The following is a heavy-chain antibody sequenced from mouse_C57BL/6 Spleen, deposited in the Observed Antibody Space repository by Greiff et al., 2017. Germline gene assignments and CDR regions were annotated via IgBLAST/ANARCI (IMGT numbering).Heavy chain of an antibody. J-gene: IGHJ1*03. CDR1: GFTFSSYA. CDR3: ARDRQGYDYYWYFDV. D-gene: IGHD2-4*01. Sequence: EVQRVESGGGLVKPGGSLKLSCAASGFTFSSYAMSWVRQTPEKRLEWVATISDGGSYTYYPDNVKGRFTISRDNAKNNLYLQMSHLKSEDTAMYYCARDRQGYDYYWYFDVWGTGTTVTVSS. V-gene: IGHV5-4*01. CDR2: ISDGGSYT.